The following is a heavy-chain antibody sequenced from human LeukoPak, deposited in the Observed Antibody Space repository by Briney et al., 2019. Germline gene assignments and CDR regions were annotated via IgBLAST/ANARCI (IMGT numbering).Heavy chain of an antibody. CDR1: GFTFSSYA. CDR2: VSGGNTST. CDR3: ARDVGAFDY. V-gene: IGHV3-23*01. Sequence: GGSLRLSCAASGFTFSSYAMSWVRQAPGKGLEWVSAVSGGNTSTYLADSVKGRFTISRDNAKNSLYLQMNSLRAEDTAVYYCARDVGAFDYWGQGTLVTVSS. J-gene: IGHJ4*02. D-gene: IGHD1-26*01.